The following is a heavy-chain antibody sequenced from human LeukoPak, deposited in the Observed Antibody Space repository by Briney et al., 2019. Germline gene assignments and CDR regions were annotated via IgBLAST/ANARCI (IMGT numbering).Heavy chain of an antibody. CDR1: GYTFTGYY. Sequence: GASVKVSCKASGYTFTGYYMHWVRQAPGQGLEWMGWINPNMGGTNYTQKFQGRVTMTRDTSISTDYMELSRLRSDDTAVYYCARRGDCSSTSCYALDYWGQGTLVTVSS. J-gene: IGHJ4*02. V-gene: IGHV1-2*02. CDR2: INPNMGGT. D-gene: IGHD2-2*01. CDR3: ARRGDCSSTSCYALDY.